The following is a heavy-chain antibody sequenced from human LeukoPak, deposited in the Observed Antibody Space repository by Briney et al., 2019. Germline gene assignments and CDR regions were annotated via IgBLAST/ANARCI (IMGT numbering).Heavy chain of an antibody. CDR2: ISSSGGST. D-gene: IGHD3-16*01. CDR3: AKVGAELGGNSFDY. Sequence: PGGSLRVSCAASGFTFSSYAMNWVRQAPGKGLEWVSAISSSGGSTFYADSVKGRFTISRDNSKNTLFLQMHSLRAGDTAVYYCAKVGAELGGNSFDYWGQGTLVTVSS. J-gene: IGHJ4*02. V-gene: IGHV3-23*01. CDR1: GFTFSSYA.